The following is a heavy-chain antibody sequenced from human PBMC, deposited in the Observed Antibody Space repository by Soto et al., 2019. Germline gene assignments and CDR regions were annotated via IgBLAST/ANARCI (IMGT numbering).Heavy chain of an antibody. CDR1: GGSFSGYY. V-gene: IGHV4-34*01. CDR3: ARGWPLYCSGGSCYLGSHPSYSGMDV. Sequence: TLSLTGAVYGGSFSGYYWSWIRQPPGKGLEWIGEINHSGSTNYNPSLKRRVTISVDTSKNQFSLKLSSLTAADTAVSYCARGWPLYCSGGSCYLGSHPSYSGMDVFLQFTPFTVSS. J-gene: IGHJ6*02. D-gene: IGHD2-15*01. CDR2: INHSGST.